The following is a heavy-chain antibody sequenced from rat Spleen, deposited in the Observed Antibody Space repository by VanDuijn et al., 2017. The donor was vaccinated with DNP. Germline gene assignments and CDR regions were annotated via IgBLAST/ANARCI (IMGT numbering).Heavy chain of an antibody. CDR1: AFPFSNYG. V-gene: IGHV5-20*01. CDR3: TTDFERGY. D-gene: IGHD1-11*01. J-gene: IGHJ2*01. Sequence: EVQLVGSGGGLVQSGRSLKLSCAASAFPFSNYGLAWVRQAPKKGLEWVTSINSNGGSTSYRDSVKGRFTISRDNAKSILYLQMDSLRSEDTATYYCTTDFERGYWGQGVMVTVSS. CDR2: INSNGGST.